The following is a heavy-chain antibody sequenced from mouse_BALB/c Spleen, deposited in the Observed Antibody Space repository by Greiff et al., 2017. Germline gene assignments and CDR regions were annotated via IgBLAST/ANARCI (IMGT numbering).Heavy chain of an antibody. CDR3: ARSVYYGNYVVFAY. CDR2: IYPGDGDT. J-gene: IGHJ3*01. V-gene: IGHV1-80*01. D-gene: IGHD2-1*01. CDR1: GYAFSSYW. Sequence: VKLMESGAELVRPGSSVKISCKASGYAFSSYWMNWVKQRPGQGLEWIGQIYPGDGDTNYNGKFKGKATLTADKSSSTAYMQLSSLTSEDSAVYFCARSVYYGNYVVFAYWGQGTLVTVSA.